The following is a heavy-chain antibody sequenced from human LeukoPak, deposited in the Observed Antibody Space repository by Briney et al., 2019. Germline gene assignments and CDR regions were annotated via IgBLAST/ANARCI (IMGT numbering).Heavy chain of an antibody. CDR2: INSDGSST. CDR1: GFTFSSYW. V-gene: IGHV3-74*01. J-gene: IGHJ4*02. Sequence: PGGSLRLSCAASGFTFSSYWMHWVRQAPGKGLVWVSRINSDGSSTSYADSVKGRFTISRDNAKNTLYLQMNSLRAEDTAVYYCARKGYCSGGSCYSTYFDYWGQGTLVTDSS. D-gene: IGHD2-15*01. CDR3: ARKGYCSGGSCYSTYFDY.